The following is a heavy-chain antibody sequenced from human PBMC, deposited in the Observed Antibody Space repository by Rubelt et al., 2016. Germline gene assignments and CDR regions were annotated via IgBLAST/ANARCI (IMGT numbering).Heavy chain of an antibody. Sequence: PGGSLRLSCAASGFTVGSYYMNWVRQGPGKGLEWVSGIQSGGATYYADSVKGRFTISRDNSENTLYLQMNNLRAEDTAVYYCARDRGGSFTTSFDSWGQGTLVTVSS. J-gene: IGHJ4*02. CDR2: IQSGGAT. CDR3: ARDRGGSFTTSFDS. D-gene: IGHD1-26*01. V-gene: IGHV3-53*01. CDR1: GFTVGSYY.